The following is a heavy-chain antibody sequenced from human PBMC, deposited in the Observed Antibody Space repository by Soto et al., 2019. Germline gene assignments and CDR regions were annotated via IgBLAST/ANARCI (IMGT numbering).Heavy chain of an antibody. CDR3: ARDVSNYGMDV. V-gene: IGHV3-30-3*01. CDR1: GVTFSSYA. CDR2: ISYDGSNK. J-gene: IGHJ6*02. D-gene: IGHD6-6*01. Sequence: GGSLSLSCAASGVTFSSYAMHWVRQAPGKGLALVAVISYDGSNKYYADSVKGRFTISRDNSKNTLYLQMNSLRAEDTAVYYCARDVSNYGMDVWGQGTTVTVSS.